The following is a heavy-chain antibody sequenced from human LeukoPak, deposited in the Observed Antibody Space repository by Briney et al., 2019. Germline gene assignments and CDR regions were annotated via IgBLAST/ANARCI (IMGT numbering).Heavy chain of an antibody. CDR2: ISTNGDST. CDR3: ARWGSTSCYDY. J-gene: IGHJ4*02. V-gene: IGHV3-64*01. D-gene: IGHD2-2*01. Sequence: GGSLRLSCAASGFIFSSYAMHWVRQAPGKGLEYVAAISTNGDSTYYANSVKGRFTISRDNSKNTLYLQMGSLRVEDMAVYYCARWGSTSCYDYWGQGTLVTVSS. CDR1: GFIFSSYA.